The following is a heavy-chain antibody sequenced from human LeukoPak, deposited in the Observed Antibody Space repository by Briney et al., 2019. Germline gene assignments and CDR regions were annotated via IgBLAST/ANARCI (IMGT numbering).Heavy chain of an antibody. CDR2: IRYDGSNK. CDR1: GFTFSSHD. CDR3: VGDFDY. V-gene: IGHV3-30*02. Sequence: GGSLRLSCAASGFTFSSHDMHWVRQAPGKGLNWVAFIRYDGSNKPYADSVKGRFTISRDNSKNTLYLQMDSLRGEDTAVYYCVGDFDYWGQGTLVTVSS. J-gene: IGHJ4*02. D-gene: IGHD3-16*01.